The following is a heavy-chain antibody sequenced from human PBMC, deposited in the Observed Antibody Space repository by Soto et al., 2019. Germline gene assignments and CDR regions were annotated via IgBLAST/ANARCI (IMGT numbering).Heavy chain of an antibody. CDR2: IYYSGSS. J-gene: IGHJ4*02. D-gene: IGHD1-26*01. V-gene: IGHV4-59*08. CDR3: ARHADGIVGAGYFDY. Sequence: SETLSLTCTVSGGSIGNSYWSWIRQSPGKGLEWIGYIYYSGSSNYNPSLKSRVSISVDTSKNQFSLKLSSVTAADTAVYYCARHADGIVGAGYFDYWGQGTLVTVSS. CDR1: GGSIGNSY.